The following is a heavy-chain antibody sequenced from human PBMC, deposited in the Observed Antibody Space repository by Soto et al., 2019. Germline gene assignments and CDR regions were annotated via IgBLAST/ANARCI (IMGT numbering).Heavy chain of an antibody. Sequence: GGSERRSYEACGFTVSSAWRSWVRQKTGKGLEWVGRIKSKTDGGTTDYAAPVKGRFTISRDDSKNTLYLQMNSLKTEDTAVYYCTTVTLGYCSGGSCYSRRYYYYYMDVWGKGTTVTVSS. V-gene: IGHV3-15*01. CDR3: TTVTLGYCSGGSCYSRRYYYYYMDV. CDR2: IKSKTDGGTT. D-gene: IGHD2-15*01. J-gene: IGHJ6*03. CDR1: GFTVSSAW.